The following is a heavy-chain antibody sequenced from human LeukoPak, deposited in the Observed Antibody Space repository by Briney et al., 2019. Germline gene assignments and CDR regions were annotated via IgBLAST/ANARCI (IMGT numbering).Heavy chain of an antibody. V-gene: IGHV3-21*01. J-gene: IGHJ4*02. CDR2: ISSSSSYI. CDR1: GFTFSNYA. D-gene: IGHD1-20*01. Sequence: GGSLRLSCAASGFTFSNYAMSWVRQAPGKGLEWVSSISSSSSYIYYADSVKGRFTISRDNAKNSLYLQMNSLRAEDTAVYYCARDPSITGTTKYFDYWGQGTLVTVSS. CDR3: ARDPSITGTTKYFDY.